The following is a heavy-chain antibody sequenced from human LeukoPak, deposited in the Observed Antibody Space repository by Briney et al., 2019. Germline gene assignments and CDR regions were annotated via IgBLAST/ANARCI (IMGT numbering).Heavy chain of an antibody. CDR1: GGSFSGYY. CDR2: INHSGST. CDR3: ARGRRLAVPAARAGFDP. V-gene: IGHV4-34*01. Sequence: NSSETLSLTCAVYGGSFSGYYWSWIRQPPGKGLEWIGEINHSGSTNYNPSLKSRVTIDTSKNQFSLKLSSVTAADTAVYYCARGRRLAVPAARAGFDPWGQGTLVTVSS. D-gene: IGHD2-2*01. J-gene: IGHJ5*02.